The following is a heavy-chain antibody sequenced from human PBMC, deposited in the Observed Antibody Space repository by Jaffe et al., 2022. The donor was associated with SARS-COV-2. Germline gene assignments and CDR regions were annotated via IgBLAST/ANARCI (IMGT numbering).Heavy chain of an antibody. Sequence: EVQLVESGGVVVQPGGSLRLSCAASGFTFDDYAMHWVRQAPGKGLEWVSLISWDGGSTYYADSVKGRFTISRDNSKNSLYLQMNSLRAEDTALYYCAKDIFEAYSSGPGYWGQGTLVTVSS. D-gene: IGHD6-25*01. CDR2: ISWDGGST. J-gene: IGHJ4*02. V-gene: IGHV3-43D*03. CDR3: AKDIFEAYSSGPGY. CDR1: GFTFDDYA.